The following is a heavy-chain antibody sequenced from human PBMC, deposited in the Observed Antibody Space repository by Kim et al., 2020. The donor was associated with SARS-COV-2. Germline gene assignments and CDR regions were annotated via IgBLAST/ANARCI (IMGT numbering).Heavy chain of an antibody. Sequence: YYTPSLKSRVTISVDTSKNQFSLKLSSVTAADTAVYYCARDRGALYYFDYWGQGTLVTVSS. J-gene: IGHJ4*02. CDR3: ARDRGALYYFDY. D-gene: IGHD3-10*01. V-gene: IGHV4-39*07.